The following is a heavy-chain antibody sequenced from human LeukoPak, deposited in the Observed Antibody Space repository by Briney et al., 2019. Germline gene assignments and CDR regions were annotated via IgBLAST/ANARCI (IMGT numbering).Heavy chain of an antibody. CDR3: ARELPSTYYFDY. CDR2: INPSDGGA. Sequence: ASVKISCEASGYSFTTYFIHWMRQAPGQGLEWMGRINPSDGGAMYTQKFQGRVTMTRDTSTTTFYMELSSLTSEDAAIYYCARELPSTYYFDYWGQGTLVAVSS. D-gene: IGHD2-21*01. CDR1: GYSFTTYF. J-gene: IGHJ4*02. V-gene: IGHV1-46*01.